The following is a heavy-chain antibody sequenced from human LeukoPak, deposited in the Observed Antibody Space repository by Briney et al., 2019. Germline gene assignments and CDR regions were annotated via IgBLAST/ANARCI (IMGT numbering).Heavy chain of an antibody. Sequence: ASVKVSCKSSGYSFTGHYMHWVRQGPEQGLEWMGWIHPNGGRTNYAPKFQGRVTMTRDTSVTTDYMGLSWLTSDDTAVYYCTRDHNWGADYWGQGTLITVSS. CDR2: IHPNGGRT. CDR1: GYSFTGHY. J-gene: IGHJ4*02. CDR3: TRDHNWGADY. V-gene: IGHV1-2*02. D-gene: IGHD7-27*01.